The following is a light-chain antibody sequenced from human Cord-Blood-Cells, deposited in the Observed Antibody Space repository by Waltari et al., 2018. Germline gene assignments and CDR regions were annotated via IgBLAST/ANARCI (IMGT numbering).Light chain of an antibody. Sequence: EIVLTQSPGTLSLSPGERATLPSRASQSVSSSYLAWYQQKPGQAPRLLIYGASSRATGIPDRFSGSGSGTDFTLTISRLEPEDVAVYYCQQYGSSPRTFGQGTKVEIK. CDR2: GAS. CDR1: QSVSSSY. CDR3: QQYGSSPRT. V-gene: IGKV3-20*01. J-gene: IGKJ1*01.